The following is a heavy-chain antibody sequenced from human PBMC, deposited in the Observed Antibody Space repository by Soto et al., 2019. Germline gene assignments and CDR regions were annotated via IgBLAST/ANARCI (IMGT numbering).Heavy chain of an antibody. D-gene: IGHD2-15*01. Sequence: SETLSLTCTVSGGSISSGDYYWSWIRQPPGKGLEWIGYIYYSGSTYYNPSLKSRVTISVDTSKNQFSLKLSSVTAADTAVYYCARVPYCSGGSCYSVWFDPWGQGTLVTVSS. CDR3: ARVPYCSGGSCYSVWFDP. J-gene: IGHJ5*02. CDR1: GGSISSGDYY. V-gene: IGHV4-30-4*01. CDR2: IYYSGST.